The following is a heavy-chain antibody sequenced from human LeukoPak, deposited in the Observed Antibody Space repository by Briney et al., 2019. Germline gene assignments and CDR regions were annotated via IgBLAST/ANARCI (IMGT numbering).Heavy chain of an antibody. CDR1: GGSISSGGYY. CDR3: ARADCSGGSCYTSDY. D-gene: IGHD2-15*01. J-gene: IGHJ4*02. V-gene: IGHV4-31*03. Sequence: SQTLSLTCTVSGGSISSGGYYWSWIRQHPGKGLEWIGYIYYSGSTYYNPSLKSRVTISVDTSKNQFSLKLSSVTAADTAVYYCARADCSGGSCYTSDYWGQGTLVTVSS. CDR2: IYYSGST.